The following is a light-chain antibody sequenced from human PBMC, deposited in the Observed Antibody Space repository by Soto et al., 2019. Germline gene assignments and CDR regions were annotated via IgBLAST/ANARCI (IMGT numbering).Light chain of an antibody. Sequence: DIQMTQSPSTLSGSVGDRVTITCRASQSISSYLNWYQQKPGKAPKLLIYAASSLQSGVPSRFSGSGSGTDFTLTISSLQPEDFATYYCQQSYSTFLITFGQGTRLEIK. CDR3: QQSYSTFLIT. V-gene: IGKV1-39*01. CDR2: AAS. J-gene: IGKJ5*01. CDR1: QSISSY.